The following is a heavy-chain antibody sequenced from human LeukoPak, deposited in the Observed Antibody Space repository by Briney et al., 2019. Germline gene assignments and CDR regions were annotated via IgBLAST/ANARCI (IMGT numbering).Heavy chain of an antibody. V-gene: IGHV4-34*01. D-gene: IGHD5-24*01. CDR2: TNHSGST. CDR3: ARRGVERWLRKSFDY. CDR1: GGSFSGYY. Sequence: PSETLSLTCAVYGGSFSGYYWSWIRQPPGEGLEWIGETNHSGSTNYNPSLKSRVTISVDTSKNQFSLKLSSVTAADTAVYYCARRGVERWLRKSFDYWGQGTLVTVSS. J-gene: IGHJ4*02.